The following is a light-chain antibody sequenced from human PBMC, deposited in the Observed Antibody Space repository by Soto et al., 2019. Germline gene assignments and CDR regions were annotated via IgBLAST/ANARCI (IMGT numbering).Light chain of an antibody. CDR1: SSDVGAYKY. V-gene: IGLV2-14*01. J-gene: IGLJ3*02. CDR2: EVS. CDR3: SSYTTPTAWV. Sequence: QSALTQPASVSGSPGQSITISCTGSSSDVGAYKYVSWFQQHPGKAPKLIIYEVSNRPSGVADRFSGSKSGNTASLTISVLQAEDEADYHSSSYTTPTAWVFGGGTKLTVL.